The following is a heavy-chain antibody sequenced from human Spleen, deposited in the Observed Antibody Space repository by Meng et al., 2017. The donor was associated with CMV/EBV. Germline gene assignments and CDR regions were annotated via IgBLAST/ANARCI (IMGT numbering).Heavy chain of an antibody. Sequence: ASVKVSCKASGYTFINYGISWVRQAPGQGLEWMGWISAYNGNTNYAQKLQGRVTMTTDTSTSTAYMELRSLRSDDTAVYYCARDRLEYYYDSSGYDASQYYYYGMDVWGQGTTVTVSS. V-gene: IGHV1-18*01. CDR2: ISAYNGNT. CDR3: ARDRLEYYYDSSGYDASQYYYYGMDV. CDR1: GYTFINYG. J-gene: IGHJ6*02. D-gene: IGHD3-22*01.